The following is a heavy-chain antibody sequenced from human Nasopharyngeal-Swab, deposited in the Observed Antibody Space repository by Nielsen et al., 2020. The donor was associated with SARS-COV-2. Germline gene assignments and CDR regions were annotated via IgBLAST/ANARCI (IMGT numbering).Heavy chain of an antibody. J-gene: IGHJ4*02. CDR3: AGGTGRVFNC. V-gene: IGHV3-7*01. D-gene: IGHD2-8*02. CDR2: IKQDGSDK. CDR1: GFTFSTYW. Sequence: GESLKISCAASGFTFSTYWMNWVRQTPGKGLEWVANIKQDGSDKRYVDSVKGRFTISRDNAKNSLYLQMNSLRAEDTAVYYCAGGTGRVFNCWGQGTLVTVSS.